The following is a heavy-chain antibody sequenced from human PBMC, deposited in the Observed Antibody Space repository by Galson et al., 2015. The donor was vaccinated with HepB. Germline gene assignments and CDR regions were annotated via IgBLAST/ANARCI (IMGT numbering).Heavy chain of an antibody. CDR2: ISAYNGNT. CDR3: AREGGWDTMIVSGAFDI. CDR1: GYTFTSYG. J-gene: IGHJ3*02. Sequence: SVKVSCKASGYTFTSYGISWVRQAPGQGLEWMGWISAYNGNTNYAQKLQGRVTMTTDTSTSTAYMELRSLRSDDTAVYYCAREGGWDTMIVSGAFDIWGQGTMVTVSS. D-gene: IGHD3-22*01. V-gene: IGHV1-18*01.